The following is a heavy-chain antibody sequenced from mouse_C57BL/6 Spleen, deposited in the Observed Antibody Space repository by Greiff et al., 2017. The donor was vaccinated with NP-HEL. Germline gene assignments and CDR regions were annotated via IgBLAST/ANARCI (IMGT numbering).Heavy chain of an antibody. Sequence: VQLQQSGAELAKPGASVTLSCKASGYTFTSYWMHWVKQRPGQGLEWIGYINPSSGYPKYNQKFKDKATLTADKSSSTAYMQLSSLTYEDSAVYYGASHYYSNPAWFAYWGQGTLVTVSA. J-gene: IGHJ3*01. D-gene: IGHD2-5*01. CDR3: ASHYYSNPAWFAY. V-gene: IGHV1-7*01. CDR2: INPSSGYP. CDR1: GYTFTSYW.